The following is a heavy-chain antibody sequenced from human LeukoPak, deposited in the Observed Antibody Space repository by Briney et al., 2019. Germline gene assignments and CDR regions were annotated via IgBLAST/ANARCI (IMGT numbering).Heavy chain of an antibody. V-gene: IGHV3-53*01. CDR1: EFGVSTNY. D-gene: IGHD1-26*01. Sequence: GGSLRLSCVASEFGVSTNYMTWVRQAPGKGLEWVSVIYSGGGTYYADSVKGRFIISRDISKNTVYLQMNSLRVEDMAVYYCARMRKQVGSRYFDPWGQGTLVTVSS. CDR2: IYSGGGT. J-gene: IGHJ5*02. CDR3: ARMRKQVGSRYFDP.